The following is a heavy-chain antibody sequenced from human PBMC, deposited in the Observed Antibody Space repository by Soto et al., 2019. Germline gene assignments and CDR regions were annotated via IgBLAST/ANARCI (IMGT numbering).Heavy chain of an antibody. CDR3: ARLSCSGGSCYSLPYYYYYYGMDV. CDR1: GYSFTNYW. V-gene: IGHV5-51*01. D-gene: IGHD2-15*01. Sequence: PGESLTLSCKGSGYSFTNYWIGWVRQMPGKGLEWMGIIYPGDSDTRYSPSFQGQVTISADKSITTAYLQWSSLKASDTAMYYCARLSCSGGSCYSLPYYYYYYGMDVWGQGTTVTVSS. CDR2: IYPGDSDT. J-gene: IGHJ6*02.